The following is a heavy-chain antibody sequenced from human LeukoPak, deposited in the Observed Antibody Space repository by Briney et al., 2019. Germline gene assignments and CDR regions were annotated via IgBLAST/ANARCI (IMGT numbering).Heavy chain of an antibody. Sequence: GALRLSCAASGFTFGSYAMNWVRQAPGKGLEWVSSISPPGGSTYYADSVRGRFTISRDNSKDTLILEMNSLGAEDSAVYYCAKPFCSDANCYQPRHYNGLDVWGQGTTVTVSS. J-gene: IGHJ6*02. D-gene: IGHD2-15*01. V-gene: IGHV3-23*01. CDR1: GFTFGSYA. CDR2: ISPPGGST. CDR3: AKPFCSDANCYQPRHYNGLDV.